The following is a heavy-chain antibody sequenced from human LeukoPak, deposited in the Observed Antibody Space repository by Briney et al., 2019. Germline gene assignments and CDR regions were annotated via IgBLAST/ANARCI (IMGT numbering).Heavy chain of an antibody. D-gene: IGHD6-13*01. J-gene: IGHJ3*02. CDR3: ARDHARIAAAGTHAFDI. Sequence: SQTLSLTCAISGDSVSSNSAAWNWIRQSPSRGLEWLGRTYYRSKWYNDYAVSVKSRITINPDTSKNQFSLQLNSVTPEDTAVYYCARDHARIAAAGTHAFDIWGQGTMVTVSS. V-gene: IGHV6-1*01. CDR1: GDSVSSNSAA. CDR2: TYYRSKWYN.